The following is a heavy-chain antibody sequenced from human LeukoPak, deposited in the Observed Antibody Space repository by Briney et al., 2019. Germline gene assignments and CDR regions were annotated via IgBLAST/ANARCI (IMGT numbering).Heavy chain of an antibody. J-gene: IGHJ6*03. CDR1: GFTFSSYW. Sequence: PGGSLRLSCAVSGFTFSSYWMSWVRQAPGKGLEWVSYISSSSSTIYYADSEKGRFTISRDNAKNSLYLQMNSLRAEDTAVYYCARSGAYCGGDCPVAYYMDVWGKGTTVTVSS. D-gene: IGHD2-21*01. CDR3: ARSGAYCGGDCPVAYYMDV. CDR2: ISSSSSTI. V-gene: IGHV3-48*01.